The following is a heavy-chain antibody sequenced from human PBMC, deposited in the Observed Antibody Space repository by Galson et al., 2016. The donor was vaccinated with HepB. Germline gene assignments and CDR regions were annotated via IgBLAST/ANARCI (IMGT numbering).Heavy chain of an antibody. CDR1: GFTFNTYA. V-gene: IGHV3-21*04. J-gene: IGHJ4*02. CDR2: ISGSSVYT. Sequence: SLRLSCAASGFTFNTYAMHWVRQAPGKGLEWVSYISGSSVYTNYIDSVKGQFTISKDNAKSPLFLQMNSLRAEDTAVYYWARDFYGSGSHYEGVGDYWGQGILVTVSS. D-gene: IGHD3-10*01. CDR3: ARDFYGSGSHYEGVGDY.